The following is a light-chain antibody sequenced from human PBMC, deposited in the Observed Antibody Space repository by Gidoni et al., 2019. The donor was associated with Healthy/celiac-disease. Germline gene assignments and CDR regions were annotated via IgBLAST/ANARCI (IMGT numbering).Light chain of an antibody. V-gene: IGKV1D-8*01. J-gene: IGKJ4*01. Sequence: IWMTQSPSLLSASTGDRVTISCRISQGISSYLAWYQQKPGQAPELLIYAASTLQSGIPSRFSGSGSGTDFTLTISCLQSEDFATYYCQQYYSFPLTFGGGTKVEIK. CDR1: QGISSY. CDR2: AAS. CDR3: QQYYSFPLT.